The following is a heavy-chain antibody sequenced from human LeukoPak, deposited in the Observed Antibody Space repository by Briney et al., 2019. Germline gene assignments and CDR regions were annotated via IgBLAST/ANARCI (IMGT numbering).Heavy chain of an antibody. D-gene: IGHD3-16*01. Sequence: GGSLRLSCAASGFIFSSYGMHWVRQAPGKGPEWVAFTRYDGSDKYYADSVKGRFTISRDNSKNTLYLQMNSLRAEDTAVYYCAKSPGGRHHNWGQGTLVTVSS. V-gene: IGHV3-30*02. CDR2: TRYDGSDK. J-gene: IGHJ4*02. CDR1: GFIFSSYG. CDR3: AKSPGGRHHN.